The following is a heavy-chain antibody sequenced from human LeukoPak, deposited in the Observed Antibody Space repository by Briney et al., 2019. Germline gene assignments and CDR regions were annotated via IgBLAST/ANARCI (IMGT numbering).Heavy chain of an antibody. Sequence: GGSLRLSCAASGFTFSNHAMSWVRQAPGKGLQSVSAISGGGVAIYYADSVKGRFTISRDNSKNTLYLQMNSLRAEDTAVYYCAKDGFDYYDSSGYYYFNYWGQGTLVTVSS. CDR2: ISGGGVAI. J-gene: IGHJ4*02. D-gene: IGHD3-22*01. CDR1: GFTFSNHA. V-gene: IGHV3-23*01. CDR3: AKDGFDYYDSSGYYYFNY.